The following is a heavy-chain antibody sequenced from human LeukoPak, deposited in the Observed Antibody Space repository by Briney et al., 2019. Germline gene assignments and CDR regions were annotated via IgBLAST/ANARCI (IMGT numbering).Heavy chain of an antibody. V-gene: IGHV3-74*01. J-gene: IGHJ4*02. D-gene: IGHD1-26*01. CDR2: ISDDGSST. CDR1: GFTFSGYW. CDR3: ARDREAWELHIPGY. Sequence: PGGSLRLSRAASGFTFSGYWMHWVRHVAGRGRVWVSRISDDGSSTTSTIYADSVKGRFTISRDNAKNTLYLQMNSLRAEDTAVYYCARDREAWELHIPGYWGQGTLVTVSS.